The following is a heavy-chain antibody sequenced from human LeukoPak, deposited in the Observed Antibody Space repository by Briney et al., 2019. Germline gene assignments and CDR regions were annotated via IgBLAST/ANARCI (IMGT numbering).Heavy chain of an antibody. J-gene: IGHJ6*02. CDR2: IYYSGST. Sequence: SETLSLTCTVSGGSISSYYWSWIRQPPGKGLEWIGSIYYSGSTYYNPSLKSRVTISVDTSKNQFSLQLTSVTAADTAVFFCARVGGVKSAVAGYYGMDVWGQGTTVTASS. CDR1: GGSISSYY. D-gene: IGHD6-19*01. CDR3: ARVGGVKSAVAGYYGMDV. V-gene: IGHV4-59*12.